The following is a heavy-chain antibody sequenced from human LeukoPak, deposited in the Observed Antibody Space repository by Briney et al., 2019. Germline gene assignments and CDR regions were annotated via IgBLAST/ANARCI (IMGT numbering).Heavy chain of an antibody. CDR1: GFTFSSYA. J-gene: IGHJ1*01. Sequence: GGSLRLSCAASGFTFSSYAMSWVRQAPGKGLEWVSAISGSGGSTYYADSVKGRFTISRDNSKNALYLQMNSLRAEDTAVYYCAKDSSGSYSPQHWGQGTLVTVSS. CDR2: ISGSGGST. D-gene: IGHD1-26*01. V-gene: IGHV3-23*01. CDR3: AKDSSGSYSPQH.